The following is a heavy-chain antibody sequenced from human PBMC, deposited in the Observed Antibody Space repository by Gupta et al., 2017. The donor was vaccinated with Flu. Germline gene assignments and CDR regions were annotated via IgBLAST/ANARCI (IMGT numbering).Heavy chain of an antibody. CDR2: INHSGST. D-gene: IGHD6-19*01. J-gene: IGHJ3*02. CDR1: GGSFSGYY. Sequence: QVQLQQWGAGLLKPSETLSLTCAVYGGSFSGYYWSWIRQPPGKGLEWIGEINHSGSTNYNPSLKSRVTISVDTSKNQFSLKLSSVTAADTAVYYCARGVRGLVRAFDIWGQGTMVTVSS. V-gene: IGHV4-34*01. CDR3: ARGVRGLVRAFDI.